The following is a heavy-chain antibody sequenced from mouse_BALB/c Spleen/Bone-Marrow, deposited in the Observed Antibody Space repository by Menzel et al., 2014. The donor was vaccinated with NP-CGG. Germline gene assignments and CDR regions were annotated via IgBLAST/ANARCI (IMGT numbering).Heavy chain of an antibody. D-gene: IGHD2-4*01. J-gene: IGHJ2*01. CDR3: TRSTMITYFDY. CDR1: GYTFTSYY. Sequence: QVQLQQPGAELVKPGASVKLSCKASGYTFTSYYMCWVKQRPGQGLEWIGEINPSNGGTNFNEKFKSKATLTVDKSSSTAYMQLSSLTSEDSAVYYCTRSTMITYFDYWGQGTTLTVSS. V-gene: IGHV1S81*02. CDR2: INPSNGGT.